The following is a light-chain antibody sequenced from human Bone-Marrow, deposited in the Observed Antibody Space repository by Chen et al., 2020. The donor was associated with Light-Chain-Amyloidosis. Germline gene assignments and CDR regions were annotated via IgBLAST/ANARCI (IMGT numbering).Light chain of an antibody. Sequence: SYELTQPPSVLVSPGQTARLTCSGDDLPTKYAYWYQQKPGQAPLLVIHRDNERPSGISERFSGSSSGTTATWTISGVHAEDEADYHCQSADSSGTYEVIFGGGTKLTVL. V-gene: IGLV3-25*03. CDR3: QSADSSGTYEVI. CDR1: DLPTKY. J-gene: IGLJ2*01. CDR2: RDN.